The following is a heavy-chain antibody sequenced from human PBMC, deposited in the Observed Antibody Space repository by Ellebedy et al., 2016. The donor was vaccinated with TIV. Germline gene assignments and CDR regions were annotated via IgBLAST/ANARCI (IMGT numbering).Heavy chain of an antibody. J-gene: IGHJ6*02. CDR2: VYISGYT. D-gene: IGHD6-13*01. CDR3: ARSFFDLSSWYNNDFYYGMDL. CDR1: GDSVSSYY. V-gene: IGHV4-4*07. Sequence: SETLSLTCTVSGDSVSSYYWSWIRQPAGKGPEWIGRVYISGYTLYNPSLKGRVTMSVDTSKTQFTLQLSSVTAADTAVYYCARSFFDLSSWYNNDFYYGMDLWGQGTTVTVSS.